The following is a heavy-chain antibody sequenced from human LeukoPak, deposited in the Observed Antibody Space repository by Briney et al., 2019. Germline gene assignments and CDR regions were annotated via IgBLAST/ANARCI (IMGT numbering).Heavy chain of an antibody. CDR2: ISYDGSNK. CDR1: GFTFSSYA. Sequence: GGSLRLSCAVSGFTFSSYAMHWVRQAPGKGLEWVAVISYDGSNKYYADSVKGRFTISRDNSKNTLYLQMNSLRAEDTAVYYCARGLWYYGSGEVGFDPWGQGTLVTVSS. J-gene: IGHJ5*02. CDR3: ARGLWYYGSGEVGFDP. V-gene: IGHV3-30*04. D-gene: IGHD3-10*01.